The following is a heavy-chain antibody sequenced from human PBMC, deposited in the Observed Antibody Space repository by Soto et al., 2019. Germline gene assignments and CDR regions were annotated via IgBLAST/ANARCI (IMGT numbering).Heavy chain of an antibody. CDR3: ARPYYDFWSGHGGTDP. V-gene: IGHV4-39*01. J-gene: IGHJ5*02. CDR1: GGSISSSSYY. CDR2: IYYSGST. D-gene: IGHD3-3*01. Sequence: QLQLQESGPGLVKPSETLSLTCTVSGGSISSSSYYWGWIRQPPGKGLEWIGSIYYSGSTYYNPSLKSRVTISVDTSKNQFSLKLSSVTAADTAVYYCARPYYDFWSGHGGTDPWGQGTLVTVSS.